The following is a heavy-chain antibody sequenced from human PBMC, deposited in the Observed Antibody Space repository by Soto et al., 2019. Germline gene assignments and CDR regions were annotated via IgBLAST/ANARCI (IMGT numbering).Heavy chain of an antibody. Sequence: QVQLQESGPGLVKPSQTLSLTCTVSGASISSGDYYWSWIRQPPGKGLEWIAHISYRGTTYYNPSLKSRVTMSVDTSKNQFSLKLNSVNAADTAVYYCVRALGSRFMEWPRFDPWGQGTLVTVSS. J-gene: IGHJ5*02. CDR2: ISYRGTT. CDR3: VRALGSRFMEWPRFDP. CDR1: GASISSGDYY. D-gene: IGHD3-3*01. V-gene: IGHV4-30-4*01.